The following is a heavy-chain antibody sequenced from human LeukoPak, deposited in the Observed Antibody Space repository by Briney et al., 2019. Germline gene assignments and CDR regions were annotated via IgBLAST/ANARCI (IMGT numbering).Heavy chain of an antibody. V-gene: IGHV4-59*01. CDR1: GGSISSYY. CDR3: ARGRYSGSYYHFDY. D-gene: IGHD1-26*01. Sequence: PSETLSLTCTVSGGSISSYYWSWIRQPPGKGLEWIGYIYYSGSTNYNPSLKSRVTISVDTSKNQFSLKLSSVTAAYTAVYYCARGRYSGSYYHFDYWGQGTLVTVSS. J-gene: IGHJ4*02. CDR2: IYYSGST.